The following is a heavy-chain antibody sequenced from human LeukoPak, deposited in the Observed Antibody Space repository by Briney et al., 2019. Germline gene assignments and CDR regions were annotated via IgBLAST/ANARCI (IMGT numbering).Heavy chain of an antibody. J-gene: IGHJ6*02. V-gene: IGHV1-8*01. CDR2: MNPNRGNT. D-gene: IGHD6-13*01. CDR1: GYTFTSYD. Sequence: ASVKVSCKASGYTFTSYDINWVRQATAQGLERMGWMNPNRGNTGYAQKFQGRVTMTRNTSISTAYMELSSLRSEDTAVYYCARGFGTYYYYGMDVWGQGTTVTVSS. CDR3: ARGFGTYYYYGMDV.